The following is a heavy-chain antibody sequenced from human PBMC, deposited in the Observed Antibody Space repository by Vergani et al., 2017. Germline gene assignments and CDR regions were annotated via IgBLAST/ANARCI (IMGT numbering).Heavy chain of an antibody. CDR3: ARLRYYDSSGYYNYFDY. CDR1: GGSISSSNW. CDR2: IYHSGST. Sequence: QVQLQESGPGLVKPPGTLSLTCAVSGGSISSSNWWSWVRQPPGKGLEWIGEIYHSGSTNYNPSLKSRVTISVDKSKNQLSLKLSSVTAADTAVDYCARLRYYDSSGYYNYFDYWGQGTLVTVSS. J-gene: IGHJ4*02. V-gene: IGHV4-4*03. D-gene: IGHD3-22*01.